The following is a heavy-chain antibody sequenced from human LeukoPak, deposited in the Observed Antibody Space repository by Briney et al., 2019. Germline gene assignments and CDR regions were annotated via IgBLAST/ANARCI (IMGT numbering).Heavy chain of an antibody. CDR1: GYSFDYYW. J-gene: IGHJ4*02. CDR3: ARVGSVTNFGVVSYYFDY. CDR2: IYLDDSDS. Sequence: PGESLKISCKASGYSFDYYWIAWVRQMPGKGLEWMGIIYLDDSDSTYSPSFQGQVTISVDKSINTAYLQWSSLKASNTAIYYCARVGSVTNFGVVSYYFDYWGQGTLVTVSS. V-gene: IGHV5-51*01. D-gene: IGHD3-3*01.